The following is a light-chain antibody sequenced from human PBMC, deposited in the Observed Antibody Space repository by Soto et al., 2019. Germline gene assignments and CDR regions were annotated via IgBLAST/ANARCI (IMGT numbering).Light chain of an antibody. CDR3: QEYDNWPPEGT. V-gene: IGKV3-15*01. Sequence: TVLTQSPGTLSVSPGERASLSCRASQSVSINLAWYQQKTGQAPRLLIYGASTRATGIPARFSGRGSGTEFTLSINSLQSEDFAVYYCQEYDNWPPEGTFGQGTKVE. CDR1: QSVSIN. CDR2: GAS. J-gene: IGKJ1*01.